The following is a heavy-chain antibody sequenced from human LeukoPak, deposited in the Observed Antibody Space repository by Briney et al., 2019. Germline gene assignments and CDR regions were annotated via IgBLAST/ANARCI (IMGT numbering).Heavy chain of an antibody. CDR2: IYPGDSDT. V-gene: IGHV5-51*01. CDR1: GYSFPTYW. Sequence: GESLKISCKDSGYSFPTYWIAWLRQRPGKGLEWMGIIYPGDSDTRYSPSFEGQVTISADKSITTAYLQWTSLKASDTAMYYCARAGVLDYWGQGTLVTVSS. CDR3: ARAGVLDY. J-gene: IGHJ4*02.